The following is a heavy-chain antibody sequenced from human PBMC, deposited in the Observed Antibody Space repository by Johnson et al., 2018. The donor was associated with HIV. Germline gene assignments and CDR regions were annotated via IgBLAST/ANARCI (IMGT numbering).Heavy chain of an antibody. J-gene: IGHJ3*02. D-gene: IGHD4-17*01. CDR2: INGDGSRT. CDR3: AKALLLTTATSRDAFDI. CDR1: GFTFSDHW. V-gene: IGHV3-74*01. Sequence: VQLVESGGGLVQPGGSLRLSCGASGFTFSDHWMQWVRQAPGKGLVWVSRINGDGSRTSHADSVKGRFTISRDNSKNTLYLQMNSLRAEETAVYYCAKALLLTTATSRDAFDIWGQGTMVTVAS.